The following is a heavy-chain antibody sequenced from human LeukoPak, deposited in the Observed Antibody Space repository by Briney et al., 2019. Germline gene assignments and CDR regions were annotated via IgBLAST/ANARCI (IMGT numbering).Heavy chain of an antibody. D-gene: IGHD3-22*01. J-gene: IGHJ4*02. CDR1: GGSISSYC. V-gene: IGHV4-59*08. Sequence: SSETLSLTCTVSGGSISSYCWSWIRQPPGKGLEWVGYIYYSGSTKYNPSLKSRVTISVDTSNNQFSLKVGSVTAADTAVYYCARRDYDDSSGYHSSYFDHWGQGTLVTVSS. CDR2: IYYSGST. CDR3: ARRDYDDSSGYHSSYFDH.